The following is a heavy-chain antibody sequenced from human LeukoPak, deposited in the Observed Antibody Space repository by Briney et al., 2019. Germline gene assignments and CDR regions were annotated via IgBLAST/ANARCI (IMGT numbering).Heavy chain of an antibody. Sequence: ASVKVSCKASGYTFTNYGISWVRQAPGQGLEWMGWISGFGGNTKYAQKFQGRVTMTTDTSTSTAYMDLRSLSSDDTAVYFCARDRNRVADSVGYYPSWFDPWGQGTRVTVSS. D-gene: IGHD3-22*01. CDR2: ISGFGGNT. J-gene: IGHJ5*02. V-gene: IGHV1-18*01. CDR1: GYTFTNYG. CDR3: ARDRNRVADSVGYYPSWFDP.